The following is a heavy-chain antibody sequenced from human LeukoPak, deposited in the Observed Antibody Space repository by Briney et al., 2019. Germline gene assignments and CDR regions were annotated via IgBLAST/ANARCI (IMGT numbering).Heavy chain of an antibody. V-gene: IGHV3-73*01. CDR2: IRSKANSYAT. CDR3: TRHLRAGGSGLDY. Sequence: QPGGSLRLSCAASGFIFSGSAMHWVRQASGKGLEWVGRIRSKANSYATAYAASVKGRFTISRDDSKNTAYLQMNSLNTEDTAVYYCTRHLRAGGSGLDYWGQGTLVNVSS. J-gene: IGHJ4*02. CDR1: GFIFSGSA. D-gene: IGHD6-19*01.